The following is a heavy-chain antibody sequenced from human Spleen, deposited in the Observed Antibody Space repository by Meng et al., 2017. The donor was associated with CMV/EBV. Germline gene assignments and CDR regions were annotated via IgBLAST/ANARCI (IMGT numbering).Heavy chain of an antibody. D-gene: IGHD6-6*01. V-gene: IGHV4-34*01. CDR3: ASGAPPRGGTRVAARPRNQNTMDV. CDR1: GGSSSDYY. CDR2: INHSGST. J-gene: IGHJ6*02. Sequence: GSLRLSCAVYGGSSSDYYWSWIRQPPGKGLEWIGAINHSGSTNYNPSLKSRVAISTDTSKKQFVLKLSSVTAADTAVYYCASGAPPRGGTRVAARPRNQNTMDVWGQGTTVTVSS.